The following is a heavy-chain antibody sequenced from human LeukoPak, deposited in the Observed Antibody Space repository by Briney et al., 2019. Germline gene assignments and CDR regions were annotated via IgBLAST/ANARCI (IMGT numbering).Heavy chain of an antibody. D-gene: IGHD3-22*01. Sequence: PSGTLSLTCTVSSDSIFTSNWWSWVRQPPGKGLEWIGQIFHSGSTSYSPSLKSRVTISMDKSKNQISLRLTSVTAADTAVYYCALERRDSSGYYSSPNPYFDYWGQGTLVTVSS. J-gene: IGHJ4*02. CDR3: ALERRDSSGYYSSPNPYFDY. CDR2: IFHSGST. CDR1: SDSIFTSNW. V-gene: IGHV4-4*02.